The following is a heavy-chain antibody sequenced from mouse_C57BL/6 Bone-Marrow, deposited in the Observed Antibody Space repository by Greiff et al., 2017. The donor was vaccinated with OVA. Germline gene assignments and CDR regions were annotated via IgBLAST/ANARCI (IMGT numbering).Heavy chain of an antibody. CDR3: TRDGDSAVDD. D-gene: IGHD2-13*01. J-gene: IGHJ4*01. Sequence: LQQSGEGLVKPGGSLKLSCAASGFTFSSYAMSWVRQTPEKRLEWVAYISSGGDYIYYADTVKGRFTISRDNARNTLYLQMSSLTAEDTAMYYCTRDGDSAVDDWGQGTSVTVSS. CDR1: GFTFSSYA. V-gene: IGHV5-9-1*02. CDR2: ISSGGDYI.